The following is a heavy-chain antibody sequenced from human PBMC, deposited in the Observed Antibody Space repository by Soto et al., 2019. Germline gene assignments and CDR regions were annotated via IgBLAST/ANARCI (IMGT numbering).Heavy chain of an antibody. Sequence: EVRLVESGGGLVQPGGSLRLSCAASGFTLSSYWMHWVRQAPGKGLVWVSRINNDGSGTHYADSVKGRFTISRDNAKNTLYRQMNSLRAEDTAVYYCEREPVALDYGMDVWGQGTTVTVSS. CDR2: INNDGSGT. V-gene: IGHV3-74*01. J-gene: IGHJ6*02. D-gene: IGHD6-19*01. CDR3: EREPVALDYGMDV. CDR1: GFTLSSYW.